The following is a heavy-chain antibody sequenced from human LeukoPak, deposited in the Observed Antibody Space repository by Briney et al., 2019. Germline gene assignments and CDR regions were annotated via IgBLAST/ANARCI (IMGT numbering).Heavy chain of an antibody. CDR2: ISYDGSNK. CDR3: AKDHEWELLGPDY. CDR1: GFTFSSYA. D-gene: IGHD1-26*01. J-gene: IGHJ4*02. V-gene: IGHV3-30-3*01. Sequence: GGSLRLSCAASGFTFSSYAMHWVRQAPGKGLEWVAVISYDGSNKYYADSVKGRFTISRDNSKNTLYLQMNSLRAEDTAVYYCAKDHEWELLGPDYWGQGTLVTVSS.